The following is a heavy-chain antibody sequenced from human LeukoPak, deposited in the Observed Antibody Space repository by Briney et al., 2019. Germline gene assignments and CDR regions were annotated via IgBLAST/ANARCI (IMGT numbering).Heavy chain of an antibody. CDR2: IIPILGIA. CDR3: AARDENYYDSSGYYEFDY. V-gene: IGHV1-69*04. D-gene: IGHD3-22*01. CDR1: GGTFSSYA. J-gene: IGHJ4*02. Sequence: ASVKVSCEASGGTFSSYAISWVRQAPGQGLEWMGRIIPILGIANYAQKFQGRVTITADKSTSTAYMELSSLRSEDTAVYYCAARDENYYDSSGYYEFDYWGQGTLVTVSS.